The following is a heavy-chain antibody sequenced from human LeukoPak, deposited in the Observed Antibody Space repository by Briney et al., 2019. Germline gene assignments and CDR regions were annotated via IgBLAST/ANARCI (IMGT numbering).Heavy chain of an antibody. Sequence: GGSLRLSCAASGFTFSSFWMHWVRQAPGKGLVWVSRINSDGSSTSYADSVKGQFTISRDNSKNTVYLQMNSLRDEDTAVYYCARESEYSPFDYWGQGTLVTVSS. CDR2: INSDGSST. CDR1: GFTFSSFW. V-gene: IGHV3-74*01. J-gene: IGHJ4*02. CDR3: ARESEYSPFDY. D-gene: IGHD6-6*01.